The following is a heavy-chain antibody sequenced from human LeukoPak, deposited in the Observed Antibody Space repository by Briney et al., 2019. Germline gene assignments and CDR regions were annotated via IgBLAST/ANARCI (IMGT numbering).Heavy chain of an antibody. D-gene: IGHD2-2*03. CDR1: GYTFSSYY. CDR2: INPSGGST. J-gene: IGHJ4*02. Sequence: ASVKVSCKASGYTFSSYYMHWVRQAPGQGLEGMGIINPSGGSTSYAQKFQGRVTMTRDTSTSTVYMELSSLRSEDTAVYYCAREQPGYCSSTSCHHFDYWGQGTLVTVSS. CDR3: AREQPGYCSSTSCHHFDY. V-gene: IGHV1-46*01.